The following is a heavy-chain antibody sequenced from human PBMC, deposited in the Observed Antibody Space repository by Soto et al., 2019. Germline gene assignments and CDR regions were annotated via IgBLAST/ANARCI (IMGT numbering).Heavy chain of an antibody. CDR1: GGCVSSGSYY. Sequence: SETLSLTCTVSGGCVSSGSYYWSWIRQPPGKGLEWIGYIYYSGSTNYNPSLKSRVTISVDTSKNQFSLKLSSVTAADTAVYYGARNPKDYCRCFDY. CDR2: IYYSGST. CDR3: ARNPKDYCRCFDY. J-gene: IGHJ4*01. V-gene: IGHV4-61*01. D-gene: IGHD3-10*01.